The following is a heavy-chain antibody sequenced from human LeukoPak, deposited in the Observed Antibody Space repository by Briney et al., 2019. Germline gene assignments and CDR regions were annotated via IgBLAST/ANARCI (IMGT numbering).Heavy chain of an antibody. CDR3: ARGRGYCSGSYFTKKHDY. CDR2: INHSGST. Sequence: SETLSLTCAVYGGSFSGYYWSWIRQPPGKGLEWIGEINHSGSTNYNPSLKSRVTTSVDTSKNQFSLKLSSVTAADTAVYYCARGRGYCSGSYFTKKHDYWGQGTLVTVSS. CDR1: GGSFSGYY. J-gene: IGHJ4*02. D-gene: IGHD3-10*01. V-gene: IGHV4-34*01.